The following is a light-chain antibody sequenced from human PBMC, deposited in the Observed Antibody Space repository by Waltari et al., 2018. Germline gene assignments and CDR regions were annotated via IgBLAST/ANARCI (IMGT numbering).Light chain of an antibody. CDR1: SSDVGGYNY. Sequence: QSALTQPASVSGSPGQSITLSCTGTSSDVGGYNYVSWYQQHPGKAPKLMIYEVSNRPPGVSNRFSGSKSGNTASLTISGLQAEDEADYYCSSYTSSSTLWVFGGGTKLTVL. V-gene: IGLV2-14*01. CDR2: EVS. CDR3: SSYTSSSTLWV. J-gene: IGLJ3*02.